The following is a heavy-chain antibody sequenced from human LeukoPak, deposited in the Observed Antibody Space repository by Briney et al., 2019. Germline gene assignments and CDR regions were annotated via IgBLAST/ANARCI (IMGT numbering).Heavy chain of an antibody. J-gene: IGHJ6*03. D-gene: IGHD2-2*01. CDR3: ARGEDIVVVPAALTQNYYYYYYMDV. Sequence: GASVKVSCKASGGTFSSYAISWVRQAPGQGLEWMGRIIPILGIANYAQKFQGRVTITADESTSTAYMELSSLRSEDTAVYYCARGEDIVVVPAALTQNYYYYYYMDVWGKGTTVTVSS. CDR2: IIPILGIA. V-gene: IGHV1-69*04. CDR1: GGTFSSYA.